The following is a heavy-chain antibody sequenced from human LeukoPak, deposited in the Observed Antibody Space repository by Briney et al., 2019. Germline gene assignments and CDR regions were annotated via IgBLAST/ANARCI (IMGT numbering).Heavy chain of an antibody. CDR3: AREGLLLDY. Sequence: GGSLRLSCAASGFTFSSYWMHWARQAPGKGLVWVSHINTNGGTTIYADSVKGRFTISRDNAKNTLYLQMNSLRAEDTAVYYCAREGLLLDYWGQGTLVTVSS. CDR2: INTNGGTT. J-gene: IGHJ4*02. CDR1: GFTFSSYW. D-gene: IGHD1-26*01. V-gene: IGHV3-74*01.